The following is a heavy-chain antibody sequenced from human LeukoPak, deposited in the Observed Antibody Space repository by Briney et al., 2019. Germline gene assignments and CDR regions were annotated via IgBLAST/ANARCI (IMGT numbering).Heavy chain of an antibody. J-gene: IGHJ4*02. CDR1: GGSISSSSYY. CDR2: IYYSGST. CDR3: ASYCSSTSCPDY. Sequence: SETLSLTCTVSGGSISSSSYYWGWIRQPPGKGLEWIGSIYYSGSTYYNPSLKSRVTISVDTSKNQFSLKLSSVTAADTAVYYCASYCSSTSCPDYWGQGTLVTVSS. D-gene: IGHD2-2*01. V-gene: IGHV4-39*07.